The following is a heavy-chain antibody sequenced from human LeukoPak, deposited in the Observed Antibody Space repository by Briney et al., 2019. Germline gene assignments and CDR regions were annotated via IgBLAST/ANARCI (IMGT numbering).Heavy chain of an antibody. Sequence: GGTLRLSCAASGFTFSSYGMSWVRQAPGKGLEWVSYISSSGDTIYYADSVKGRFTISRDNAKNSLYLQMNSLRAEDTAVYYCATNDGYNYYFDYWGQGTLVTVSS. CDR2: ISSSGDTI. CDR3: ATNDGYNYYFDY. CDR1: GFTFSSYG. J-gene: IGHJ4*02. D-gene: IGHD5-24*01. V-gene: IGHV3-48*04.